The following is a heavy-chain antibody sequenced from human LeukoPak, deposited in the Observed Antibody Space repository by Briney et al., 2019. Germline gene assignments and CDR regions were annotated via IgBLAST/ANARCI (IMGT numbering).Heavy chain of an antibody. D-gene: IGHD6-13*01. CDR2: ISSSGRTF. CDR1: GFTFSSYE. V-gene: IGHV3-48*03. CDR3: ARDSRGSSWFFDY. J-gene: IGHJ4*02. Sequence: GGSLRLSCAASGFTFSSYEMNWVRQAPGKGREWVSYISSSGRTFYYADSVKGRFTISRDTGKNSLNLQMNGLRVEDTAVYYCARDSRGSSWFFDYWGQGALVTVSS.